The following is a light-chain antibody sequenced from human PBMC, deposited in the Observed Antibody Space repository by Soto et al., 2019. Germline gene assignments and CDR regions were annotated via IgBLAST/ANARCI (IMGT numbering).Light chain of an antibody. CDR2: AAS. CDR3: QQRDTYPFS. Sequence: IQLTQSPSSLSASVGDRVTITCRASQGVNNSLTWYQQKPGKAPKLLIYAASTLQSGVPSRFIGSGSGADFTLTISSLQPDDFATYYCQQRDTYPFSFGPGTKLDIK. V-gene: IGKV1-9*01. CDR1: QGVNNS. J-gene: IGKJ3*01.